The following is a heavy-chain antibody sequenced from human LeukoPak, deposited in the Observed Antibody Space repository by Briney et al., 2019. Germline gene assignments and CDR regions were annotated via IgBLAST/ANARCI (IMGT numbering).Heavy chain of an antibody. CDR2: IYAGGNT. J-gene: IGHJ4*02. D-gene: IGHD2-21*01. V-gene: IGHV3-66*01. Sequence: GGSLRLSCAASGFIVSSNYMSWVRQAPGKGLEWVSVIYAGGNTYYTDSVKGRFNISRDNSRNTLNLQMNSLRAEDAAVYYCARGYSSDNWGQGTLVTVSS. CDR3: ARGYSSDN. CDR1: GFIVSSNY.